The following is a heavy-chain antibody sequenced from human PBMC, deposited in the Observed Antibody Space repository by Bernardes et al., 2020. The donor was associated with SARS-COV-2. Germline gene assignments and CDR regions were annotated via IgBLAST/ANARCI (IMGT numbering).Heavy chain of an antibody. D-gene: IGHD5-12*01. J-gene: IGHJ4*02. Sequence: GGSLRLSCAASGFTFSTYWMHWVRQAPGKGLVWVSRINSDEGGASYADSVRGRFTISRDNAKNTLYLRMNSLRADDTAVYCCVRGPSGGYGRFEYWGQGSLVTVSS. V-gene: IGHV3-74*03. CDR2: INSDEGGA. CDR3: VRGPSGGYGRFEY. CDR1: GFTFSTYW.